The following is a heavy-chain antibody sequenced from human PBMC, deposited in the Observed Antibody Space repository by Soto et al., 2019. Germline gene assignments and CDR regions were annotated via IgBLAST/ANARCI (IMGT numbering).Heavy chain of an antibody. CDR3: ARELRYYYDSSGDYPTGFDP. J-gene: IGHJ5*02. Sequence: ASVKVSCKASGYTFTGYYMHWVRQAPGQGLAWMGWINPNSGGTNYAQKFQGRVTMTRDTSIRTAYMELSRLRSDDTAVYDCARELRYYYDSSGDYPTGFDPWGQGTLVTVSS. V-gene: IGHV1-2*02. CDR1: GYTFTGYY. D-gene: IGHD3-22*01. CDR2: INPNSGGT.